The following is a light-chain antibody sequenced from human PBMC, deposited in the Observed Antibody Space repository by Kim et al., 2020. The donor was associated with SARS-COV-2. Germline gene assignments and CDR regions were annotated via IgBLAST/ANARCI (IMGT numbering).Light chain of an antibody. CDR3: QQRNNWPPVT. Sequence: SPGDRATLSCRASQSIISYLAWYQQKPGQAPRLLLYDASQRATDTPARFTGSGSGTDFTLPISKLEPEDFAVYYCQQRNNWPPVTFGQGTRLEIK. CDR2: DAS. V-gene: IGKV3-11*01. CDR1: QSIISY. J-gene: IGKJ5*01.